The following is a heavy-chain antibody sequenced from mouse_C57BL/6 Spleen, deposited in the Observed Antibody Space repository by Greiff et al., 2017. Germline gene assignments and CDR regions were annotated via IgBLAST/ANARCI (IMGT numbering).Heavy chain of an antibody. CDR1: GYTFTSYW. Sequence: QVQLKQPGAELVKPGASVKMSCKASGYTFTSYWITWVKQRPGQGLEWIGDIYPGSGSTNYNEKFKSKATLTVDTSSYTAYMQLSSLTSEDSAVYYCAGGVANYFDYWGQGTTLTVSS. CDR3: AGGVANYFDY. D-gene: IGHD1-1*01. V-gene: IGHV1-55*01. J-gene: IGHJ2*01. CDR2: IYPGSGST.